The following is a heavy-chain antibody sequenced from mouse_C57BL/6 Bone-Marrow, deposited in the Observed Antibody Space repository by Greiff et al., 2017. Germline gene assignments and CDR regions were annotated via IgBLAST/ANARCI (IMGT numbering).Heavy chain of an antibody. V-gene: IGHV1-64*01. J-gene: IGHJ2*01. CDR3: ARGKILRFFDY. CDR1: GYTFTSYW. Sequence: QVQLQQPGAELVKPGASVKLSCKASGYTFTSYWMHWVKQRPGQGLEWIGMIHPNSGSTNYNEKFKSKATLTVDKSSSTAYMQLSSLPSEDSAVYYCARGKILRFFDYWGQGTTLTVSS. CDR2: IHPNSGST.